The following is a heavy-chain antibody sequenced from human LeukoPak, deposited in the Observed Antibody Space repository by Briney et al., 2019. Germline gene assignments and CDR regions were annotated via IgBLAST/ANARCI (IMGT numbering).Heavy chain of an antibody. Sequence: KPSETLSLTCTVSGGSISSSSYSWGWIRQPPGKGLEWIGSIYYSGSTYYNPSLKSRVTISVDTSKNQFSLKLSSVTAAGTAVYYCARPLYGGNSLGPLVWGQGTTVTVSS. CDR1: GGSISSSSYS. CDR3: ARPLYGGNSLGPLV. J-gene: IGHJ6*02. V-gene: IGHV4-39*01. CDR2: IYYSGST. D-gene: IGHD4-23*01.